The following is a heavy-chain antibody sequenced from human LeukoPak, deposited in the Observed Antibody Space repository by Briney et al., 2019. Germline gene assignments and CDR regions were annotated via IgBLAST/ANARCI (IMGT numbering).Heavy chain of an antibody. CDR2: ISGGSEDT. D-gene: IGHD6-13*01. Sequence: QPGGSLRLSCTASGFTFGSYAMSWVRQAPGKGLEWVSSISGGSEDTYYADSVKGRFTISRDNSKSTLYLQMNSLRAEDTAVYYCARTIAQCSNSWLYFYYGLDVWGRGTTVTVSS. J-gene: IGHJ6*01. V-gene: IGHV3-23*01. CDR1: GFTFGSYA. CDR3: ARTIAQCSNSWLYFYYGLDV.